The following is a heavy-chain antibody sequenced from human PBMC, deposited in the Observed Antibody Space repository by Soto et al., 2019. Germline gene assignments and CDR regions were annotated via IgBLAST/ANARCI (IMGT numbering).Heavy chain of an antibody. CDR1: GFTFSSYA. J-gene: IGHJ4*02. CDR2: ISGSGGST. CDR3: AKGTQDEDPFQIDSSDYVDY. D-gene: IGHD4-4*01. V-gene: IGHV3-23*01. Sequence: EVQLLESGGGLVQPGGSLRLSCAASGFTFSSYAMSWVRQAPGKGLEWVSAISGSGGSTYYADSVKGRFTISRDNSKNTLYLQMNILRAKNTGVYYCAKGTQDEDPFQIDSSDYVDYWGQGTLVTVSS.